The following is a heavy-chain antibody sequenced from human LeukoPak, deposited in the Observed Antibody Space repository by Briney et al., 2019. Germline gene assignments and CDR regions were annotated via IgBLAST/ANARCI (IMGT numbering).Heavy chain of an antibody. D-gene: IGHD2-2*02. V-gene: IGHV3-49*04. CDR3: TRDSGYCSSTSCYTDY. CDR2: IRSKAYGGTT. CDR1: GFTFGDYA. Sequence: PGGSLRLSCTASGFTFGDYAMSWVGQAPGKGLGGVGFIRSKAYGGTTEYAASVKGRFTISRDDSKSIAYLQMNSLKTEDTAVYYCTRDSGYCSSTSCYTDYWGQGTLVTVSS. J-gene: IGHJ4*02.